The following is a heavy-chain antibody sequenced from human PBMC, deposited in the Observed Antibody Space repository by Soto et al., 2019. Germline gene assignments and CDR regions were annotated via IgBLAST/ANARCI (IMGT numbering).Heavy chain of an antibody. Sequence: SETLSLTCAVYGGSFSGYYWSWIRQPPGKGLEWIGEINHSGSTNYNPSLKSRVTISVDTSKNQFSLKLSSVTAADTAVYYCARGRRIQGYCTNGVCYYYYGMDVWGQGTTVTVSS. CDR3: ARGRRIQGYCTNGVCYYYYGMDV. D-gene: IGHD2-8*01. CDR1: GGSFSGYY. CDR2: INHSGST. V-gene: IGHV4-34*01. J-gene: IGHJ6*02.